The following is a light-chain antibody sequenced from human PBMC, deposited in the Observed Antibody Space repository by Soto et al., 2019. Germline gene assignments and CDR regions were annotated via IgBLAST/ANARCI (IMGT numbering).Light chain of an antibody. V-gene: IGKV3-20*01. Sequence: EIVLTQSPGTLSLSPGERVTLSCRASQSVSSSYLAWYQQKPGQAPRLLIYGASSRATGIPDRFSGSGSGTVFTLTISRLEPEYFAVYYCQQYGSSFTFGPGTRVDIK. CDR1: QSVSSSY. J-gene: IGKJ3*01. CDR3: QQYGSSFT. CDR2: GAS.